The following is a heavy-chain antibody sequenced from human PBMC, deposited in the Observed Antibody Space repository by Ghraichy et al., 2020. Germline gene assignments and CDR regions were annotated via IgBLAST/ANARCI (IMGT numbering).Heavy chain of an antibody. CDR1: GYTFSSYY. D-gene: IGHD4-23*01. J-gene: IGHJ4*02. CDR2: INPNDGGT. Sequence: ASVKVSCKASGYTFSSYYIHWVRQAPGQGLEWMGIINPNDGGTAYAQKFQGRVTMTRDTSTNTVYMDLSSLRSEDTAVYFCSRTPGEGNAYFDYWGQGTLVTVSS. CDR3: SRTPGEGNAYFDY. V-gene: IGHV1-46*01.